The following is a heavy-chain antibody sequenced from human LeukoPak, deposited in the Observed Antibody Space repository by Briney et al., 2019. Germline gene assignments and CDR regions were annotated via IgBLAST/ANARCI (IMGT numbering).Heavy chain of an antibody. V-gene: IGHV1-69*06. J-gene: IGHJ5*02. CDR3: AREAPWGSSSWYRFDP. D-gene: IGHD6-13*01. CDR2: IIPIFGTA. Sequence: GASVKVSCKASGGTFSSYAISWVRQAPGQGLGWMGGIIPIFGTANYAQKFQGRVTITADKSTSTAYMELSSLRSEDTAVYYCAREAPWGSSSWYRFDPWGQGTLVTVSS. CDR1: GGTFSSYA.